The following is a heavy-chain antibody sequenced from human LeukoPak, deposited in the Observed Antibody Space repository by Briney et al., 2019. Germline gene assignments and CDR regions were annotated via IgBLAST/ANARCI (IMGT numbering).Heavy chain of an antibody. Sequence: SETLSLTCIVSGGSISSSDYYWSWIRQPPGKGLEWIGFIYYTGRTDYVPSLKSRLTVHVDTSKNQFSLRLSSVTAADTADYYCARHGGAAAGLDYCGQGILVTVSS. D-gene: IGHD6-13*01. J-gene: IGHJ4*02. CDR2: IYYTGRT. CDR3: ARHGGAAAGLDY. CDR1: GGSISSSDYY. V-gene: IGHV4-39*01.